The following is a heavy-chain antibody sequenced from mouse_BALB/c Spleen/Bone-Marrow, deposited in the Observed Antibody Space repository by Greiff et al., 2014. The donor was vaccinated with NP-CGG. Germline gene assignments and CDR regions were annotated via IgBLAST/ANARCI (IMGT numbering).Heavy chain of an antibody. Sequence: LQQSGSELVRPGASVKLSCKASGYTFTSYWMHWVKQRPGQGLEWIGNIYPGSGSTNYDEKFKSKATLTVDTSSSTAYMQLSSLTSEDSAVYYCTRRRRHYYYSDYRGQGPTLSVPS. CDR3: TRRRRHYYYSDY. CDR2: IYPGSGST. J-gene: IGHJ2*01. CDR1: GYTFTSYW. D-gene: IGHD1-1*01. V-gene: IGHV1S22*01.